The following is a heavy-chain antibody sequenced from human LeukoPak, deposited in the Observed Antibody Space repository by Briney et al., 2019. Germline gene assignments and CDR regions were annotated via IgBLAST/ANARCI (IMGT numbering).Heavy chain of an antibody. CDR2: ISGGDGST. CDR3: AKGHDPRSCSSTGCYAEVN. CDR1: GFTFSSYG. Sequence: PGRSLRLSCAASGFTFSSYGMSWVRQAPGKGLEWVSAISGGDGSTYYANSVKGRFTISRDNSKNTLYLQMNSLRVEDTAVYYCAKGHDPRSCSSTGCYAEVNWGQGTLVTVSS. D-gene: IGHD2-2*01. V-gene: IGHV3-23*01. J-gene: IGHJ4*02.